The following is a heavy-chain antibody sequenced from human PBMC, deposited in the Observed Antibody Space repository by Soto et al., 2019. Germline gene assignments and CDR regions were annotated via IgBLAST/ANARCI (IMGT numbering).Heavy chain of an antibody. CDR3: ARAPYSSSSNFDY. V-gene: IGHV1-2*02. J-gene: IGHJ4*02. CDR2: INPNSGGT. D-gene: IGHD6-13*01. Sequence: SXKVSFTAAGYTXSGYYMDWVRQAPGQGLEWMGWINPNSGGTNYAQKFQGRVTMTRDTSISTAYMELSRLGSDDTDVYYCARAPYSSSSNFDYWGQGTLGTVS. CDR1: GYTXSGYY.